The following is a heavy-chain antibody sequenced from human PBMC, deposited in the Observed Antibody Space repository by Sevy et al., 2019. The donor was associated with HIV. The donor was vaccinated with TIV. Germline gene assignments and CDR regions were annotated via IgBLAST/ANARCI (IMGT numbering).Heavy chain of an antibody. CDR3: ARGVSDFWSGPGL. D-gene: IGHD3-3*01. V-gene: IGHV4-34*01. J-gene: IGHJ4*02. CDR2: INRNGGT. CDR1: GGSFSGYY. Sequence: SETLSLTCAVSGGSFSGYYWSWIRQPPGKGLEWIGEINRNGGTNYNPSLKSRVTISVDTSKNQFSLKLSSVTAADTAMYYCARGVSDFWSGPGLWGQGTLVTVSS.